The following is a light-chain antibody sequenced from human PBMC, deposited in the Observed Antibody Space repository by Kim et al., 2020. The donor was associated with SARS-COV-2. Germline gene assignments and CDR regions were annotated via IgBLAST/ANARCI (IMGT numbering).Light chain of an antibody. J-gene: IGKJ2*01. CDR1: QSVSSSY. CDR3: QQYGSSYT. V-gene: IGKV3-20*01. Sequence: CLSPRERAPPACRASQSVSSSYLAWYQQKPGQAPRLLIYGASSRATGIPDRFSGSGSGTDFTLTISRLEPEDFAVYYCQQYGSSYTFGQGTKLEI. CDR2: GAS.